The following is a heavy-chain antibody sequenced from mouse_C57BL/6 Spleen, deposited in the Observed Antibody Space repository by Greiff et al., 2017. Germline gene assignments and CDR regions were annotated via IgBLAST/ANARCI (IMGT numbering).Heavy chain of an antibody. D-gene: IGHD2-2*01. V-gene: IGHV1-59*01. J-gene: IGHJ2*01. Sequence: QVQLQQPGAELVRPGTSVKLSCKASGYTFTSYWMHWVKQRPGQGLEWIGVIDPSDSYTNYNQKFKGKATLTVATSSSTAYMQLISLTSEDSAVYYCARKGGLRRYYFDYWGQGTTLTVSS. CDR2: IDPSDSYT. CDR1: GYTFTSYW. CDR3: ARKGGLRRYYFDY.